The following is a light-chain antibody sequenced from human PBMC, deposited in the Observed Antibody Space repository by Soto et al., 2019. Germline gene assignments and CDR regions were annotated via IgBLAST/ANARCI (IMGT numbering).Light chain of an antibody. CDR1: QSVSSSY. J-gene: IGKJ5*01. V-gene: IGKV3-20*01. Sequence: EIVLTQSPGTLSLSPGERATLSCRASQSVSSSYLAWYQQRPGQGPRVLIYGASSRATGIPDRFSGSGSGTDFTLTISRLEPEDFVVYYCQQYNSWPPITFGQGTRLEIK. CDR2: GAS. CDR3: QQYNSWPPIT.